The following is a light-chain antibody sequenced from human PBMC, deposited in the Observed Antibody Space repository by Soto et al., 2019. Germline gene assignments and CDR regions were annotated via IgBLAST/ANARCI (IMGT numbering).Light chain of an antibody. CDR1: SSNIGAGYD. CDR3: SSYTSSSTVV. Sequence: QSVLTQPPSVSGAPGQKVTISCTGSSSNIGAGYDVHWYQQLPGTAPKLLLYGNNNRPSGVPDRFSGSKSGTSASLAITGLQTEDEADYYCSSYTSSSTVVFGGGTKVTVL. J-gene: IGLJ2*01. CDR2: GNN. V-gene: IGLV1-40*01.